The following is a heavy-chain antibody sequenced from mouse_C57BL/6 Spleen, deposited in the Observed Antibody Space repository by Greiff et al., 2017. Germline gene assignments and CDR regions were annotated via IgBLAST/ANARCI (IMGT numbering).Heavy chain of an antibody. CDR1: GYTFTSYW. V-gene: IGHV1-69*01. CDR3: ARGYDVPYWYFDG. Sequence: QVQLQQPGAELVMPGASVKLSCTASGYTFTSYWMHWVKQRPGQGLEWIGEIDPSDSYTNYNQKFKGKSTLTVDKSSSTAYMQLSSLTSEDSAVYYGARGYDVPYWYFDGWGTGTTVTVSS. CDR2: IDPSDSYT. D-gene: IGHD1-2*01. J-gene: IGHJ1*03.